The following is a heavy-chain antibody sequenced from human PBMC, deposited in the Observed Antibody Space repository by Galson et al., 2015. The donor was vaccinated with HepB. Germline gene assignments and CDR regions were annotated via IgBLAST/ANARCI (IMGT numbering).Heavy chain of an antibody. CDR3: ARGVTVASPNYFDY. J-gene: IGHJ4*02. D-gene: IGHD6-19*01. CDR1: GFTFSNHA. CDR2: ISYDGSNK. Sequence: SLRLSCAASGFTFSNHAMHWVRQAPGTGLEWVAIISYDGSNKYYADSVKGRFTISRDNSKNTLYLQMNSLRAEDTAVYYCARGVTVASPNYFDYWGQGTLVTVSS. V-gene: IGHV3-30*04.